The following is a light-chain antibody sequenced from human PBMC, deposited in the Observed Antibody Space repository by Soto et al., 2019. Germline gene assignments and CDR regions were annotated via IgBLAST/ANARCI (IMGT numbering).Light chain of an antibody. J-gene: IGKJ1*01. Sequence: EIVLTQSPGTLSLSPGERATLSCRASQSVSSCLAWYQQKPGQAPRLLIYDASNRATGIPARFSGSGSGTDFTLTISSLEPEDFAVYYCQQRSNWPWTFGQGTKVDI. CDR2: DAS. CDR3: QQRSNWPWT. V-gene: IGKV3-11*01. CDR1: QSVSSC.